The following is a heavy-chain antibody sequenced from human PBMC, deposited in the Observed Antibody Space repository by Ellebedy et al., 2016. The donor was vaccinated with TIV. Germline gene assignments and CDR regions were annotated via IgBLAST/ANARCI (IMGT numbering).Heavy chain of an antibody. D-gene: IGHD3-10*01. J-gene: IGHJ4*02. Sequence: PGGSLRLSCAASGFTFSNYWMHWVRQAPGKGLVWVSRINGDGSSISYADSVKGRFTISRDNAKNTLHLQMNSLRAEDTAVYYCARAKAGTGSSDYWGQGTLVTVSS. CDR3: ARAKAGTGSSDY. V-gene: IGHV3-74*01. CDR1: GFTFSNYW. CDR2: INGDGSSI.